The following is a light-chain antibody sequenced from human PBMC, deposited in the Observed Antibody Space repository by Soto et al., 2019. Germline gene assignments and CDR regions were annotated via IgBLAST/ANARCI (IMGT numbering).Light chain of an antibody. V-gene: IGKV1-9*01. CDR1: RGISNY. Sequence: IQLTQSPSSLSASVGDRVTVTCRASRGISNYLAWYQQKPGKAPKLLIHAASTLQSGVPSRFSGSGSGTDFTLTISGLQPEDFATYYCQQLNGYFPLTFGGGTKVEIK. CDR2: AAS. CDR3: QQLNGYFPLT. J-gene: IGKJ4*01.